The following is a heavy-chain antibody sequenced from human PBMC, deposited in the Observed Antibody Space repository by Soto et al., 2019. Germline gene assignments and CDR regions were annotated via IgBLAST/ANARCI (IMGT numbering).Heavy chain of an antibody. CDR1: GGSFSGYY. V-gene: IGHV4-34*01. D-gene: IGHD5-18*01. J-gene: IGHJ6*02. Sequence: SETLSLTCAVYGGSFSGYYWSWIRQPPGKGLEWIGYIPSRGRPFYNPSLTSRGTISADTSKNQFSLRLSSVTAADTAVYYCASYGYGGDYYGMDVWGQGTTVTVSS. CDR2: IPSRGRP. CDR3: ASYGYGGDYYGMDV.